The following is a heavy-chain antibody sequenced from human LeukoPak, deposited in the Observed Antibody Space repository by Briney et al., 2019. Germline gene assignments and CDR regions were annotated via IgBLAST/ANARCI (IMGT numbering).Heavy chain of an antibody. J-gene: IGHJ6*02. CDR2: IYYSGST. D-gene: IGHD2-2*02. CDR1: GGSISSYY. Sequence: PSETLSLTCTVSGGSISSYYWSWIRQPPGKGLEWIGYIYYSGSTNYNPSLKSRVTISVDTSKNQFSLKLSSVTAADTAVYYCARHRLGYCSSTSCYKGVYYYYGTDVWGQGTTVTVSS. CDR3: ARHRLGYCSSTSCYKGVYYYYGTDV. V-gene: IGHV4-59*08.